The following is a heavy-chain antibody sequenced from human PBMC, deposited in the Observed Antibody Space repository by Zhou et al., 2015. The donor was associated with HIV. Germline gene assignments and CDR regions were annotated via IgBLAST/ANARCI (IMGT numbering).Heavy chain of an antibody. CDR3: ASPIPYYYGSGSYYTLVY. J-gene: IGHJ4*02. V-gene: IGHV1-69*01. Sequence: QVQLVQSGAEVKKPGSSVKVSCKASGGTFSSYAISWVRQAPGQGLEWMGGIIPIFGTANYAQKFQGRVTITADESTSTAYMELSSLRSEDTAVYYCASPIPYYYGSGSYYTLVYWGQGTLVTVSS. D-gene: IGHD3-10*01. CDR1: GGTFSSYA. CDR2: IIPIFGTA.